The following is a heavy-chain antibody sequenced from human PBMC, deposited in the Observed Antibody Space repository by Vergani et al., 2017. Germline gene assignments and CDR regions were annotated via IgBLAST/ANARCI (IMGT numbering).Heavy chain of an antibody. CDR1: GGTFSSYA. D-gene: IGHD3-10*01. V-gene: IGHV1-69*12. CDR3: AGVDYYGSGSYYQQEVDC. J-gene: IGHJ4*02. Sequence: QVQLVQSGAEVKKPGSPVKVSCKASGGTFSSYAISWVRQAPGQGLEWMEGIIPIFGTANYAQKFQGRVTITADESTSTAYMELSSLRSEDTAVYYCAGVDYYGSGSYYQQEVDCWGQGTLVTVSA. CDR2: IIPIFGTA.